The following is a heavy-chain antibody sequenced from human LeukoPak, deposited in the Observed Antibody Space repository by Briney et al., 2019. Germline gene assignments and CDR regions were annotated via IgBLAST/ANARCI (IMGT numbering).Heavy chain of an antibody. CDR3: AREGYDFWSGYPFDY. D-gene: IGHD3-3*01. CDR1: GFTFSSYS. J-gene: IGHJ4*02. V-gene: IGHV3-21*01. CDR2: ISSSSSYI. Sequence: GGSLRLSCAASGFTFSSYSMNWVRQAPGKGLEWVSSISSSSSYIYYADSVKGRFTISRDNAKNSLYLQMNSLRAEVTAVYYCAREGYDFWSGYPFDYWGQGTLVTVSS.